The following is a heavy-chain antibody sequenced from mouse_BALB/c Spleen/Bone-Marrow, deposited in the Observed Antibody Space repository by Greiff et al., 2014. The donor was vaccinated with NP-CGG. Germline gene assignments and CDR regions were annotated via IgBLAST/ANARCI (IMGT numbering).Heavy chain of an antibody. Sequence: EVQLVESGGGLVKPGGSLKLSCAASGFTSSSYAMSWVRRTPEKRLEWVATISSGGSYTYYADSVKGRFTISRDTAKNTLYLQMSSLRSEDTAIYYCARQDYYGSSPHWYFDVWGAGTTVTVSS. CDR1: GFTSSSYA. D-gene: IGHD1-1*01. J-gene: IGHJ1*01. CDR3: ARQDYYGSSPHWYFDV. CDR2: ISSGGSYT. V-gene: IGHV5-9-3*01.